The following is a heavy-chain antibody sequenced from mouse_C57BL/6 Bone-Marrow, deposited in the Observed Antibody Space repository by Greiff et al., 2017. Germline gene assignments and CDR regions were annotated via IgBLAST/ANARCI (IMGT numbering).Heavy chain of an antibody. D-gene: IGHD2-4*01. V-gene: IGHV1S81*02. J-gene: IGHJ2*01. CDR2: INPSNGGT. CDR1: GYTFTSYY. Sequence: QVQLQQSGAELVKPGASVKLSCKASGYTFTSYYIYWVKQRPGQGLEWIGEINPSNGGTNFNEKFKSKATLTVDKSSSTAYMQLSSLTSEDSAVYDCTRRDDYDGDFDYWGQGTTLTVSS. CDR3: TRRDDYDGDFDY.